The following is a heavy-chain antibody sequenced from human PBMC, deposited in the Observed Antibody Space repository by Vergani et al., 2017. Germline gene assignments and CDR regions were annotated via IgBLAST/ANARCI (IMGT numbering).Heavy chain of an antibody. CDR3: AKDRANSGAYPIDF. V-gene: IGHV1-2*02. Sequence: QVRLMQSGAEVKKPGASVRVSCKASGYTFTGYFIHWVRQAPGQGLEWMGWINPNRGATNYGQKFHVRVTMTSDTSTNTVYMELSRLKSDDTAIYYCAKDRANSGAYPIDFWGPETLVTVSS. CDR1: GYTFTGYF. CDR2: INPNRGAT. J-gene: IGHJ4*02. D-gene: IGHD1-26*01.